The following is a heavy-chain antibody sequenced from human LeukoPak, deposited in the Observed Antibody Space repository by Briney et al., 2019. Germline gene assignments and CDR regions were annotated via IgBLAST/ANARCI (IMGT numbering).Heavy chain of an antibody. CDR1: GVSISSYY. CDR3: ASYYYDSSGPDAFDI. D-gene: IGHD3-22*01. V-gene: IGHV4-59*08. Sequence: SETLSLTCTVSGVSISSYYWSWIRQPPGQGLEWIGYIYYSGSTNYNPSLKSRVTISVDTSKNQFSLKLSSVTAADTAVYYCASYYYDSSGPDAFDIWGQGTMVTVSS. CDR2: IYYSGST. J-gene: IGHJ3*02.